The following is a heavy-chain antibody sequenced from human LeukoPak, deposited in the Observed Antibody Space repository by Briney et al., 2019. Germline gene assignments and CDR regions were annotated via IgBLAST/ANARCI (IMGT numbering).Heavy chain of an antibody. CDR2: IDPSDSYT. V-gene: IGHV5-10-1*01. CDR3: ARHGDIVVVPAAPFDY. J-gene: IGHJ4*02. D-gene: IGHD2-2*01. CDR1: GYXFTSYW. Sequence: GESLKISCNGSGYXFTSYWISWVRQMPGKGLEWMGRIDPSDSYTNYSPSFQGHVTISADKSISTAYLQWSSLKASDTAMYYCARHGDIVVVPAAPFDYWGQGTLVTVSS.